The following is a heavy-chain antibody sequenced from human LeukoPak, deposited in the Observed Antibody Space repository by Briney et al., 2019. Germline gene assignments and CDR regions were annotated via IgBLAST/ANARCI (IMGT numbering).Heavy chain of an antibody. CDR3: ARDESTGFGELFPP. CDR1: GFTFSDYY. D-gene: IGHD3-10*01. V-gene: IGHV3-11*01. Sequence: GGSLRLSCAASGFTFSDYYMSWIRQAPGKGLEWVSYISSSGSTIYYADSVKGRFTISRDNAKNSLYLQMNSLRAEDTAAYYCARDESTGFGELFPPWGQGTLVTVSS. CDR2: ISSSGSTI. J-gene: IGHJ5*02.